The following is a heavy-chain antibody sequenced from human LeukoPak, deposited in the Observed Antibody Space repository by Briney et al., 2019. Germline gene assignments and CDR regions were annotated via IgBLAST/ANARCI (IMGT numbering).Heavy chain of an antibody. J-gene: IGHJ6*02. V-gene: IGHV3-30*03. D-gene: IGHD6-13*01. CDR3: ARRAGARRYYYYGMDV. CDR1: GFTFSTHG. CDR2: ISFDGRKN. Sequence: TGRSLRLSCAVSGFTFSTHGMHWVRQAPGKGLEWVAGISFDGRKNHYADSVKGRFTISRDSSKNTLYLQMNSLRAEDTAVYYCARRAGARRYYYYGMDVWGQGTTVTVSS.